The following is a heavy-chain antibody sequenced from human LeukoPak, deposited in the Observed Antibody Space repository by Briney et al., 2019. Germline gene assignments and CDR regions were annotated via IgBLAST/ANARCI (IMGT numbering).Heavy chain of an antibody. Sequence: GRSLRLSCAASGFTFSSYAMHWVRQAAGKGLEWVAVISYDGSNKYYADSVKGRFTISRDNSKNTLYLQMNSVRAEDTAVYYCAREDEARGEGHYYFDYWGQGTLVTVS. J-gene: IGHJ4*02. CDR2: ISYDGSNK. D-gene: IGHD3-16*01. CDR3: AREDEARGEGHYYFDY. CDR1: GFTFSSYA. V-gene: IGHV3-30-3*01.